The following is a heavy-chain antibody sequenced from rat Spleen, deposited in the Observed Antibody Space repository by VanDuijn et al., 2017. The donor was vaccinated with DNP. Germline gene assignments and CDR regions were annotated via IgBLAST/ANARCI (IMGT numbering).Heavy chain of an antibody. J-gene: IGHJ2*01. CDR1: GFTFSDYY. D-gene: IGHD1-10*01. V-gene: IGHV5-58*01. CDR2: INTDGVNT. Sequence: EVQLMESGGGFVQPGRSLKLSCAASGFTFSDYYMAWIRQAPGKGLEWVASINTDGVNTYYPDSVKGRFTISRDNAENTVYLQMNSLRSEDTATYYCAKWSIYNDQRWGQGVMVTVSS. CDR3: AKWSIYNDQR.